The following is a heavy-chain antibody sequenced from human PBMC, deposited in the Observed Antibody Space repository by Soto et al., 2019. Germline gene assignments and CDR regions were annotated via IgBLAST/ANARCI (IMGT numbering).Heavy chain of an antibody. J-gene: IGHJ1*01. D-gene: IGHD2-15*01. Sequence: HPGGSLRLSCAVSGFTFSSYAMTWVRQVPGKGLEWVTGISGSGDGTYYADSVKGRFTISRDNSKNTLYLQMNSLRAEDTAVYYCAKPPPWTPVWQGYFHQWGPGTLVTVSS. CDR3: AKPPPWTPVWQGYFHQ. CDR2: ISGSGDGT. CDR1: GFTFSSYA. V-gene: IGHV3-23*01.